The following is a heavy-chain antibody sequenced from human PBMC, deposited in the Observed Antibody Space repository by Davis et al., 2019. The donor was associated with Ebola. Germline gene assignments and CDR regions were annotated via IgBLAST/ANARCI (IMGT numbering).Heavy chain of an antibody. V-gene: IGHV5-51*01. CDR3: AKQESLYGSSDY. D-gene: IGHD3-22*01. CDR1: GYSFVNYW. CDR2: IYPADSDT. Sequence: KVSCKGSGYSFVNYWIGWVRQMPGKGLEWMGIIYPADSDTRYSPSFQGQVTISADKSIGTAYLQWSSLKASDTAMYYCAKQESLYGSSDYWGQGTLVTVSS. J-gene: IGHJ4*02.